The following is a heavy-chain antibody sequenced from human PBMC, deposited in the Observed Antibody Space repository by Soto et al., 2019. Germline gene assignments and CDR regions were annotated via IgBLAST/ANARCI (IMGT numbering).Heavy chain of an antibody. V-gene: IGHV1-3*01. CDR1: GYTFTSYA. CDR2: INAGNGNT. Sequence: ASVKVSCKASGYTFTSYAMHWVRQAPGQRLEWMGWINAGNGNTKYSQKFQGRVTITRDTSASTAYMELSSLRSEDTAVYYCAKSATVPAVIAYWGQGTLVTFSS. CDR3: AKSATVPAVIAY. J-gene: IGHJ4*02. D-gene: IGHD2-2*01.